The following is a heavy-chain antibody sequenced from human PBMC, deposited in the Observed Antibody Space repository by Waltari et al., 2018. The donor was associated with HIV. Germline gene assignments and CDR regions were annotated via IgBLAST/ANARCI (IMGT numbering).Heavy chain of an antibody. CDR3: ARDMGPFNN. CDR2: LNPSSGKT. CDR1: GYTFTGYF. D-gene: IGHD3-16*01. Sequence: QVPLVQSGAEVKKPGASGKVHCTATGYTFTGYFLHWVRQSPGEGLEWMGRLNPSSGKTNYAQKFQGRVTMTSDTSINTAYMELSSLRSDDTAVYYCARDMGPFNNWGQGTLVTVSS. J-gene: IGHJ4*02. V-gene: IGHV1-2*06.